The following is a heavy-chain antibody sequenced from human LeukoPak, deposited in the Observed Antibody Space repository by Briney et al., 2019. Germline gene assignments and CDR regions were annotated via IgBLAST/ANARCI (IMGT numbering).Heavy chain of an antibody. CDR3: ARVLRYCSGGNCYSGGLGYMDV. Sequence: SVTVSCKASGGTFSSYAISWVRQAPGQGLEWMGGIIPIFGTANYAQKFQGRVTITADESTSTAYMELSSLRSEDTAVYYCARVLRYCSGGNCYSGGLGYMDVWGKGTTVTISS. V-gene: IGHV1-69*13. D-gene: IGHD2-15*01. J-gene: IGHJ6*03. CDR2: IIPIFGTA. CDR1: GGTFSSYA.